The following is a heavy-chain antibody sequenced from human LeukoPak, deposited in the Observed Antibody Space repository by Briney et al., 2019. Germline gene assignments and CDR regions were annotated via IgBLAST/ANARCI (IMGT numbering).Heavy chain of an antibody. CDR2: VRYDGRNQ. CDR1: GFVFSNYG. D-gene: IGHD5-12*01. V-gene: IGHV3-30*02. Sequence: PGGSLRLSCQTSGFVFSNYGMHWVRQAPGKGLEWVAFVRYDGRNQYYADSVQGRFTISRDNSRNTLYLQMNSLRPEDTGVYSCAKDSNSGYVSVGPDYWGLGTLLTVSS. J-gene: IGHJ4*02. CDR3: AKDSNSGYVSVGPDY.